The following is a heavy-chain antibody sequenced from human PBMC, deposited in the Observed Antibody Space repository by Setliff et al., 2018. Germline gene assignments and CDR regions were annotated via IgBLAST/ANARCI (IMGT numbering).Heavy chain of an antibody. CDR2: INHSGGST. V-gene: IGHV3-23*01. CDR3: AKDDAGYCSGGSCYAPFDY. D-gene: IGHD2-15*01. CDR1: GFTFNRFA. J-gene: IGHJ4*02. Sequence: GGSLRLSCAASGFTFNRFAMSWVRQTPGKGLEWVSAINHSGGSTYYADPVKGRFTISRDNSKNTLYLQMNSLRAEDTAVYYCAKDDAGYCSGGSCYAPFDYWGQGTLVTVPS.